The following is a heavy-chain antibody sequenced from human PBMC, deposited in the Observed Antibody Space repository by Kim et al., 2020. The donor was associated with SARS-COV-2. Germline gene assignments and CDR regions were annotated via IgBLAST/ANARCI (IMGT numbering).Heavy chain of an antibody. CDR2: IIPILGIA. V-gene: IGHV1-69*04. J-gene: IGHJ3*02. CDR3: ARGSDDTDAFDI. Sequence: SVKVSCKASGGTFSSYAISWVRQAPGQGLEWMGRIIPILGIANYAQKFQGRVTITADKSTSTAYMELSSLRSEDTAVYYCARGSDDTDAFDIWGQGTMVTVSS. CDR1: GGTFSSYA. D-gene: IGHD3-22*01.